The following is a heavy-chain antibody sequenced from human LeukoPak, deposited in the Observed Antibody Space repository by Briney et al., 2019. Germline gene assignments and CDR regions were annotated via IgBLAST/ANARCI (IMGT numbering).Heavy chain of an antibody. CDR2: IYYSGST. CDR1: GGSTSSYY. CDR3: ARDSAAMVRGVIIGAFDI. D-gene: IGHD3-10*01. Sequence: PSETLSLTCTVSGGSTSSYYWSCIRQPPGKGLEWIGYIYYSGSTNYNPSLKSRVTMSVDTSKNQFSLKLSSVTAADTAVYYCARDSAAMVRGVIIGAFDIWGQGTMVTVSS. J-gene: IGHJ3*02. V-gene: IGHV4-59*12.